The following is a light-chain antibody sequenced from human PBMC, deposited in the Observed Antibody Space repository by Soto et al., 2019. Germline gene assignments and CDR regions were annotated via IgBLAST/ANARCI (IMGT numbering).Light chain of an antibody. CDR2: SNN. V-gene: IGLV1-44*01. Sequence: QSALTQPPSASGTPGQRVTISCSGSSSNIGSNTVNWYQQLPGTAPKLLIYSNNQRPSGVPDRFSGSKSGTSASLALSGLQSGDGADYYCAAWDDSPYVFGTGTKVP. CDR3: AAWDDSPYV. J-gene: IGLJ1*01. CDR1: SSNIGSNT.